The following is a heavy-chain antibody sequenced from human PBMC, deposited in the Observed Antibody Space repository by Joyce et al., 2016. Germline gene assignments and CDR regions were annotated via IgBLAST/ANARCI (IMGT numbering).Heavy chain of an antibody. CDR1: GFTFRSYG. J-gene: IGHJ4*02. D-gene: IGHD1-26*01. CDR2: IWYDGSHK. Sequence: QVQLVESGGGVVQPGRSLRLSCAASGFTFRSYGMFWVRQGPGKGLEWVAVIWYDGSHKYYADFVKGRFTISRDNSKNTLYLQMSSLRAEDTAVYFCARMYSGSNSGFDYWGQGALVTVSS. V-gene: IGHV3-33*01. CDR3: ARMYSGSNSGFDY.